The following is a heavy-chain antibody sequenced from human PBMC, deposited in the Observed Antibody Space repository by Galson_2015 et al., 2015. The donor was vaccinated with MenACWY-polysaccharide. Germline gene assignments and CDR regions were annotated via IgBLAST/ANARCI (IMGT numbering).Heavy chain of an antibody. CDR3: AKDIGGGEPTGVDY. Sequence: SLRLSCAASGFTFDDYAMHWVQQAPGKGLEWVSGISWNSGSIGYADSVKGRFTISRDNAKNSLYLQMNSLRAEDTALYYCAKDIGGGEPTGVDYWGQGTLVTVSS. CDR2: ISWNSGSI. J-gene: IGHJ4*02. V-gene: IGHV3-9*01. CDR1: GFTFDDYA. D-gene: IGHD3-16*01.